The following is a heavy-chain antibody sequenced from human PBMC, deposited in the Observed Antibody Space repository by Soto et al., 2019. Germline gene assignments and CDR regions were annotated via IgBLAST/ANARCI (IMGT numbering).Heavy chain of an antibody. CDR3: ARDIRTNRDTLWS. CDR1: GFIFTGYA. J-gene: IGHJ5*02. CDR2: ISFDATSK. V-gene: IGHV3-30-3*01. D-gene: IGHD3-10*01. Sequence: QVQLVESGGGVVQTGRSLRLSCAASGFIFTGYAMHWVRQAPGTGLEWVAVISFDATSKFYADSVKGRFTISRDNSNNTLYLQMNSLRAEDTAVYYCARDIRTNRDTLWSWGQGTLVTVSS.